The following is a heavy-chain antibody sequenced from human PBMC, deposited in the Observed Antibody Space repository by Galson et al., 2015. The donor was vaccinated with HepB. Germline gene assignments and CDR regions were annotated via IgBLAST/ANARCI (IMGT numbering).Heavy chain of an antibody. J-gene: IGHJ3*02. Sequence: SVKVSCKASGYIFTDYYLHWVRQAPGQGLEWMGWSNPNTGGTVYAQKFDGRVTITRDTSITTAYMELTRLTSDDTAVYYCARPYCSTARCYKPDAFDIWGQGTMVTVFS. V-gene: IGHV1-2*02. CDR3: ARPYCSTARCYKPDAFDI. CDR1: GYIFTDYY. D-gene: IGHD2-2*02. CDR2: SNPNTGGT.